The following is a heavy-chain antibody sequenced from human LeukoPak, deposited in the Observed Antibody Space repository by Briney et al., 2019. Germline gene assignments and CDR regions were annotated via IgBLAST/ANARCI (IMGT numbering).Heavy chain of an antibody. D-gene: IGHD6-13*01. CDR1: GGSISSYY. Sequence: PSETLSLTCTVSGGSISSYYWSWIRQPPGKGLEWVGYIYYSGSTNYNPSLKSRVTISVDTSKNQFSLKLSSVTAADTAVYYCARGNTGIAAAGRVFDYWGQGTLVTVSS. CDR3: ARGNTGIAAAGRVFDY. J-gene: IGHJ4*02. V-gene: IGHV4-59*08. CDR2: IYYSGST.